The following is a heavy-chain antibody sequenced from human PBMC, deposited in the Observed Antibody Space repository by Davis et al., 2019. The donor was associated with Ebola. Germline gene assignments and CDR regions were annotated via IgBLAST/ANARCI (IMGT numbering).Heavy chain of an antibody. V-gene: IGHV3-23*01. CDR2: MSGRGGST. CDR1: GFTFSNYV. Sequence: GESLKISCAASGFTFSNYVMNWVRQGPGKGLEWVSAMSGRGGSTYYADFVKGRFTISRDTSKNTLYLQMNSLRAEDTAIYYCAKVRGSDYYYYYGMDVWGQGTTVTVSS. D-gene: IGHD2-15*01. CDR3: AKVRGSDYYYYYGMDV. J-gene: IGHJ6*02.